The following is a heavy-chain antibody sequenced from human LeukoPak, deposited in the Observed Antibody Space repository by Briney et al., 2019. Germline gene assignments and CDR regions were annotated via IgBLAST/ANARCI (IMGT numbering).Heavy chain of an antibody. D-gene: IGHD3-10*01. CDR2: ISSSSYI. J-gene: IGHJ6*02. CDR1: GFTFSSYS. CDR3: ARADGDTDYYYYGMDV. Sequence: GGSLRLSCAASGFTFSSYSTNWVRRAPGKGLEWVSSISSSSYIYHADSVKGRFTISRDNAKNSLYLQMNSLRAEDTAVYYCARADGDTDYYYYGMDVWGQGTTVTVSS. V-gene: IGHV3-21*01.